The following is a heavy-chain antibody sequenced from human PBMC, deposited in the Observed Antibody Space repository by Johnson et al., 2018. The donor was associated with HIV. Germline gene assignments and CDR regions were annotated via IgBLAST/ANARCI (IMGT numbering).Heavy chain of an antibody. CDR3: ARDRLYYGSSWYEESNAFDI. CDR1: GFTFSSYW. J-gene: IGHJ3*02. CDR2: IKQDGSEK. D-gene: IGHD6-13*01. V-gene: IGHV3-7*05. Sequence: VQLVESGGGLVQPGGSLRLSCPASGFTFSSYWLSWVRQAPGKGLEWVANIKQDGSEKYYVDSVKGRFTISRDNAKNSLYLQMNSLRAEDTAVYYCARDRLYYGSSWYEESNAFDIWGQGTMVTVSS.